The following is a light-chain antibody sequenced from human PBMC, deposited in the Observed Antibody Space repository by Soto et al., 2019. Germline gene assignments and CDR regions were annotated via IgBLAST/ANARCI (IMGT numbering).Light chain of an antibody. CDR1: SSDIGYYKY. V-gene: IGLV2-8*01. J-gene: IGLJ1*01. CDR2: EVI. Sequence: QSVLTQPPSASGSPGQSVTISCTGTSSDIGYYKYVSWYQQHPGKAPKLIIYEVIMRPSGVTDRFSGSKSGNTASLTVSGLQAEDEADYYCSSYAGSNLGVFGTGTKVTVL. CDR3: SSYAGSNLGV.